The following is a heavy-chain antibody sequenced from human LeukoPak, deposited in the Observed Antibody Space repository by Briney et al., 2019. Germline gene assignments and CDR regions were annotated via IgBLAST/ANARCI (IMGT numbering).Heavy chain of an antibody. D-gene: IGHD1-26*01. V-gene: IGHV3-73*01. CDR3: TRRRPQNGTFDY. CDR2: VRDRANSYAT. Sequence: GGPLRLSCAACGFSLSDSPMHWVRPASGKGLVWGIGVRDRANSYATRSAASVEGRFTIYRNDSDNTAYLQKNSPIIEDTAIYCCTRRRPQNGTFDYWGQGVLVTVSS. J-gene: IGHJ4*02. CDR1: GFSLSDSP.